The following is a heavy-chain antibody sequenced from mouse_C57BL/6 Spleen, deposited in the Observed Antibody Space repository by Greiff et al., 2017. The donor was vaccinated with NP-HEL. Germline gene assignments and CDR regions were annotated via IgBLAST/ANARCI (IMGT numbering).Heavy chain of an antibody. J-gene: IGHJ2*01. CDR3: ARHPNWTFDY. V-gene: IGHV5-6*01. D-gene: IGHD4-1*01. CDR2: ISSGGSYS. CDR1: GFTFSSYG. Sequence: EVMLVESGGDLVKPGGSLKLSCAASGFTFSSYGMSWVRQTPDKRLEWVATISSGGSYSYSPDSVKGRFTISRDNAKNTLYLQMSSRKSENTAMYYCARHPNWTFDYWGQGTTLTVSS.